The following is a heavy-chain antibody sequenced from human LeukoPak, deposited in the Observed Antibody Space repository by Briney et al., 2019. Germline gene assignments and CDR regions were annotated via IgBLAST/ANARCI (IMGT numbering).Heavy chain of an antibody. V-gene: IGHV1-8*03. J-gene: IGHJ3*02. CDR3: ATGRTHDAFDI. CDR2: MNPNSGNT. Sequence: ASVKVSCKASGYTFTSYDINWVRQATGQGLEWMGWMNPNSGNTGYAQKFQGRVTITRNTSISTAYMELSSLRSEDTAVYYCATGRTHDAFDIWGQGTMVTVSS. CDR1: GYTFTSYD. D-gene: IGHD1-26*01.